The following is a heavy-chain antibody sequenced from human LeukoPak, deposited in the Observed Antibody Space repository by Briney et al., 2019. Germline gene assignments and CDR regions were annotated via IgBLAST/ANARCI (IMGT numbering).Heavy chain of an antibody. CDR3: ALWGYFDSSGRHF. D-gene: IGHD3-22*01. V-gene: IGHV4-59*10. CDR2: IYTSGST. J-gene: IGHJ4*02. Sequence: PSETLSLTCAVYGGSFSGYYWSWIRQPAGKGLEWIGRIYTSGSTNYNPSLKSRVTISVDTSKNQFSLNLSSVTAADTAVYYCALWGYFDSSGRHFWGQGTLVTVSS. CDR1: GGSFSGYY.